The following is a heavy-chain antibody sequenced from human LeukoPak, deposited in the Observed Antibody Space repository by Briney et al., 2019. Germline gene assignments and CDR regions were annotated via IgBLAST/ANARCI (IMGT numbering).Heavy chain of an antibody. CDR3: ARGRRYCSSTSCPKTRYNWFDP. Sequence: SRTLSLTCTVSGGSISSGGYYWSWIRQHPGKGLEWIGYIYYSGSTYYNPSLKSRVTISVDTSKNQFSLKLSSVTAADTAVYYCARGRRYCSSTSCPKTRYNWFDPWGQGTLVTVSS. CDR2: IYYSGST. D-gene: IGHD2-2*01. J-gene: IGHJ5*02. CDR1: GGSISSGGYY. V-gene: IGHV4-31*03.